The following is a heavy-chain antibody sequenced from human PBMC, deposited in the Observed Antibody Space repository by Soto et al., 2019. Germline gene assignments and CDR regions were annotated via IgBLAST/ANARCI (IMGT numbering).Heavy chain of an antibody. CDR2: ISGSGGST. V-gene: IGHV3-23*01. Sequence: GGSLRLSCAASGFTFSSYAMSWVRQAPGKGLEWVSAISGSGGSTYYADSVKGRFTISRDNSKNTLYLQMNSLRAEDTAVYYCAKDLGSYYDSSGYPNYYFDYWGQGTLVTVSS. CDR1: GFTFSSYA. D-gene: IGHD3-22*01. J-gene: IGHJ4*02. CDR3: AKDLGSYYDSSGYPNYYFDY.